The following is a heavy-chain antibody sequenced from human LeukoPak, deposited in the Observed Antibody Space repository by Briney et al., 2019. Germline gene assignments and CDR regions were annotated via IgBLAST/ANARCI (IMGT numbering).Heavy chain of an antibody. CDR2: ISSSSSTI. J-gene: IGHJ4*02. CDR3: ARDGVPLTPYSAY. V-gene: IGHV3-48*02. CDR1: GFTFSSYS. Sequence: GGSLRLSCAASGFTFSSYSMNWVRQAPGKGLEWVSYISSSSSTIYYADSVKGRFTISRDNAKNSLYLQMNSLREEDTAVYYCARDGVPLTPYSAYWGQGTLATVSS. D-gene: IGHD4/OR15-4a*01.